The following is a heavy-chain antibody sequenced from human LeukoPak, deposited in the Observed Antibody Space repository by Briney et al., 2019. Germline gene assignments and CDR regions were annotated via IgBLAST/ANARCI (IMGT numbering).Heavy chain of an antibody. V-gene: IGHV3-48*03. CDR3: VRYGRRANDQPFDV. Sequence: GGSLRLSCAASGFTFSSYEMNWVRQAQGKGLEWLSHISSSGSTEYYANSVKGRFTISRDNAKNSVYLQMNSLTAEDTAVYYCVRYGRRANDQPFDVWGQGTMVTVS. CDR1: GFTFSSYE. CDR2: ISSSGSTE. D-gene: IGHD1-1*01. J-gene: IGHJ3*01.